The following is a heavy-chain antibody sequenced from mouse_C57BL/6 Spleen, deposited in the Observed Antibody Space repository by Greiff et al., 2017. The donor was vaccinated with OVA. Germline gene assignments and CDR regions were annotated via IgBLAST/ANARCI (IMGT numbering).Heavy chain of an antibody. CDR1: GFTFSSYG. CDR3: ARPNYDYDGYYSMDY. V-gene: IGHV5-6*01. Sequence: DVQLQESGGDLVKPGGSLKLSCAASGFTFSSYGMSWVRQTPDKRLEWVATISSGGSYTYYPDSVKGRFTISRDNAKNTLYLQMSSLKSEDTAMYYCARPNYDYDGYYSMDYWGQGTSVTVSS. D-gene: IGHD2-4*01. J-gene: IGHJ4*01. CDR2: ISSGGSYT.